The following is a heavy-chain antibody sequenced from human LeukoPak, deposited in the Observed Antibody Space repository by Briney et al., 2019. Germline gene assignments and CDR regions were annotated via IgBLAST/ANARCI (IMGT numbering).Heavy chain of an antibody. D-gene: IGHD3-3*01. CDR3: ARGGSTIFGALFDY. Sequence: GGSLRLSCEVSGFTFSSYAMHWVRQAPGKGLEYVSAISYNGRGTHYAHSVKGRFTISRDNFKNTLYLQMGSLRPEDVAIYYCARGGSTIFGALFDYWGQGALVTVSS. J-gene: IGHJ4*02. CDR1: GFTFSSYA. V-gene: IGHV3-64*01. CDR2: ISYNGRGT.